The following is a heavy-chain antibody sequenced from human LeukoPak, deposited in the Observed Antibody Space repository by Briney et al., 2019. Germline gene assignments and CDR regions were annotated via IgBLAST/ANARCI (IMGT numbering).Heavy chain of an antibody. Sequence: ASQTLSFTCTVSGGSISSGASDWGWIRQHPKRGLEWVGYINHSGSTYYNPSLGSRVTMSVDTSKNQFSLKLSSVTAADSAVYYCARAARQGFTMIVVPFFYFDLWGRGTLVTVSS. J-gene: IGHJ2*01. V-gene: IGHV4-31*03. D-gene: IGHD3-22*01. CDR3: ARAARQGFTMIVVPFFYFDL. CDR2: INHSGST. CDR1: GGSISSGASD.